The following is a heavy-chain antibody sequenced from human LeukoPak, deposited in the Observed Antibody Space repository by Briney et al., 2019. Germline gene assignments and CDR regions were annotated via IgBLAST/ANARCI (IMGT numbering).Heavy chain of an antibody. CDR2: IYYSGST. Sequence: SETLSLTCTVSGGSISSSSNYWGWIRQPPGKGLEWIGNIYYSGSTYYNPSLKSRVTISVDTSKNQFSLNLISVTAADTAVYYCARRHCSGTNCYGDAFDIWGQGTMVTVSS. CDR1: GGSISSSSNY. D-gene: IGHD2-2*01. V-gene: IGHV4-39*01. J-gene: IGHJ3*02. CDR3: ARRHCSGTNCYGDAFDI.